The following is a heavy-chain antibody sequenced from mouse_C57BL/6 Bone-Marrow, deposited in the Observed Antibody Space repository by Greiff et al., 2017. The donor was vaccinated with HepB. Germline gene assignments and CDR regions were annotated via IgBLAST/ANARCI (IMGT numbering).Heavy chain of an antibody. CDR1: GYTFTSYT. Sequence: VQVVESGAELARPGASVKMSCKASGYTFTSYTMHWVKQRPGQGLAWIGYINPSSGYTKYNQKFKDKATLTADKSSSTAYMQLSSLTSEDSSVYYCARLDDGYYEPSAYWGQGTLVTVSA. J-gene: IGHJ3*01. D-gene: IGHD2-3*01. CDR3: ARLDDGYYEPSAY. V-gene: IGHV1-4*01. CDR2: INPSSGYT.